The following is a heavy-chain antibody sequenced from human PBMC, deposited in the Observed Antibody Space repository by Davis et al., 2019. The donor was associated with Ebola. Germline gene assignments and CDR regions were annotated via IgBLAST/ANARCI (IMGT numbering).Heavy chain of an antibody. D-gene: IGHD3-10*01. CDR1: GYTFTRYG. CDR2: ISAYNGNT. V-gene: IGHV1-18*01. Sequence: AASVKVSCKASGYTFTRYGISWVRQAPGQGLEWMGWISAYNGNTNYAQNLQGRLTMTTDTSTSTAYMEVRSLRYDDTAVYYCARAVTMVLPSGWFDPWGQGTLVTVSS. J-gene: IGHJ5*02. CDR3: ARAVTMVLPSGWFDP.